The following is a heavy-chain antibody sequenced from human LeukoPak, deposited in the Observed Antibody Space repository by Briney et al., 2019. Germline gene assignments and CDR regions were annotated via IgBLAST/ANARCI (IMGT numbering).Heavy chain of an antibody. CDR2: IYYSGST. V-gene: IGHV4-39*01. D-gene: IGHD3-10*01. J-gene: IGHJ5*02. Sequence: SETLSLTCTVSGGSISSSSYYWGWIRQPPGKGLEWIGSIYYSGSTYYNPSLKSRVTISVDTSKNQFSLKLSSVTAADTAVYYCARVPLTMVRGVITNWFDPWGQGTLVTVSS. CDR3: ARVPLTMVRGVITNWFDP. CDR1: GGSISSSSYY.